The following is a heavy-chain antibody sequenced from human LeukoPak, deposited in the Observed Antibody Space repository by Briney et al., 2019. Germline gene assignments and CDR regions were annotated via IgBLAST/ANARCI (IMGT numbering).Heavy chain of an antibody. CDR1: GGSISSSSYY. V-gene: IGHV4-39*07. CDR2: IYYSGST. CDR3: ARDSSSPTNWFDP. Sequence: SETLSLTCTVSGGSISSSSYYWGWIRQPPGKGLEWIGSIYYSGSTYYNPSLKSRVTISVDTSKNQFSLKLSSVTATDTAVYYCARDSSSPTNWFDPWGQGTLVTVSS. D-gene: IGHD6-6*01. J-gene: IGHJ5*02.